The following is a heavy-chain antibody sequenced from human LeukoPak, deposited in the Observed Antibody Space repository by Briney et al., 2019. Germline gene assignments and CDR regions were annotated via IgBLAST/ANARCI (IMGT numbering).Heavy chain of an antibody. J-gene: IGHJ1*01. CDR2: IRSKTEGETK. Sequence: GGSLKSSGPVPRITSGNAWMSWVRKAQGKGRDGVARIRSKTEGETKEYAASVKGRFTISRDDSRSRLYLQMNSLKTEDTAVYYCATGVVTGTSRWGQGTLVTVSS. D-gene: IGHD1-1*01. CDR3: ATGVVTGTSR. CDR1: RITSGNAW. V-gene: IGHV3-15*01.